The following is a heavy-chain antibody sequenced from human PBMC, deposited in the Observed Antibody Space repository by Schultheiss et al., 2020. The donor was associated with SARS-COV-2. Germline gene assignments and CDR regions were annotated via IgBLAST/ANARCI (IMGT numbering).Heavy chain of an antibody. V-gene: IGHV4-59*01. J-gene: IGHJ3*02. CDR2: IYYSGST. CDR1: GGSFSGYY. CDR3: ARDGVGATTSDDAFDI. Sequence: SETLSLTCAVYGGSFSGYYWSWIRQPPGKGLEWIGSIYYSGSTNYNPSLKSRVTISVDTSKNQFSLKLSSVTAADTAVYYCARDGVGATTSDDAFDIWGQGTMVTVSS. D-gene: IGHD1-26*01.